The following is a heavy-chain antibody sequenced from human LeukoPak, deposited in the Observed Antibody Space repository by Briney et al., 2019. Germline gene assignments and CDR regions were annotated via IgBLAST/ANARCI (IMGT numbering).Heavy chain of an antibody. V-gene: IGHV1-24*01. D-gene: IGHD1-26*01. CDR2: FDPEDGET. CDR3: ATGGGYSTVDAFDI. J-gene: IGHJ3*02. Sequence: ASVKVSCTVSGYTLTELSMHWVRQAPGKGLEWMGGFDPEDGETIYAQKFQGRVTMTEDTSTDTAYMELSSLRSEDTAVYYCATGGGYSTVDAFDIWGQGTMVTVSS. CDR1: GYTLTELS.